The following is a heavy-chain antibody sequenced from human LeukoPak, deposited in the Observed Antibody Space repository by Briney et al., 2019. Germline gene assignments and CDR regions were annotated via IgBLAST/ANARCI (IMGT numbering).Heavy chain of an antibody. CDR3: ARDHDYVWGSYRYVDY. V-gene: IGHV4-38-2*02. D-gene: IGHD3-16*02. CDR2: IYHSEST. CDR1: DYSISSSYY. Sequence: SETLSLTCAVSDYSISSSYYCGWIRQPPGKGLEWIGSIYHSESTYYNPSLRSRVTISVDTSKNQFSLKLSSVTAADTAVYYCARDHDYVWGSYRYVDYWGQGTLVTVSS. J-gene: IGHJ4*02.